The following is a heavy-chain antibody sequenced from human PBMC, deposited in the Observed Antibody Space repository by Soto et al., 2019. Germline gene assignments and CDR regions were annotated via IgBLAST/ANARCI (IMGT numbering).Heavy chain of an antibody. CDR1: GFTLSSYG. V-gene: IGHV3-33*01. CDR2: IWYDGSNK. Sequence: GGSRRLSCAVSGFTLSSYGMHWVRQAPGKGREWVSVIWYDGSNKYYADSVKGRFTISRDNSKNTLFLQMTSLRDEDTALYYCARDYCSGGSCYSESYYYGMDVWGLGTTVTVSS. D-gene: IGHD2-15*01. J-gene: IGHJ6*02. CDR3: ARDYCSGGSCYSESYYYGMDV.